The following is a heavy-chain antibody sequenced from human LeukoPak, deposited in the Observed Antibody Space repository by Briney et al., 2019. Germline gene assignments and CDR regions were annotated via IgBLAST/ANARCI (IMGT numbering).Heavy chain of an antibody. V-gene: IGHV1-2*02. D-gene: IGHD1-1*01. CDR3: ARDGHNWNHADY. J-gene: IGHJ4*02. Sequence: ASVKVSCKASGYTFNDYYMHWLRQAPGQGLEWMGWINPKGGGTNYAQKFQGRVTMTTDTSMNTAYVELNRLIPDDTAVYYCARDGHNWNHADYWGQGTLVTVSS. CDR1: GYTFNDYY. CDR2: INPKGGGT.